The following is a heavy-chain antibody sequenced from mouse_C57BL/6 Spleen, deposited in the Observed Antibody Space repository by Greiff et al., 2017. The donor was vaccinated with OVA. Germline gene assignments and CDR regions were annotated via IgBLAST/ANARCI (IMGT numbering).Heavy chain of an antibody. CDR3: ARSANWDWFAY. Sequence: VQLVESGAELMKPGASVKLSCTATGYTFTGYWIEWVKQRPGPGLEWIGAMLPGSGSTNYNEKFKGKATFTADTSSNTAYMQLSSRTTEDSAIYYCARSANWDWFAYWGQGTLVTVSA. D-gene: IGHD4-1*01. CDR2: MLPGSGST. J-gene: IGHJ3*01. CDR1: GYTFTGYW. V-gene: IGHV1-9*01.